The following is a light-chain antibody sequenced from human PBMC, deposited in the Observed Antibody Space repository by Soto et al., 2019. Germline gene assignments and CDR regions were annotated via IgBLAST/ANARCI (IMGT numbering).Light chain of an antibody. CDR3: QSYDDNSVV. CDR1: GSDVGGYNY. J-gene: IGLJ2*01. CDR2: EVS. V-gene: IGLV2-14*01. Sequence: QSVLTQPASVSGSPGQSITISCTGTGSDVGGYNYVSWYQQHPGKAPKLMIYEVSNRPSGVSNRFSGSKSGNTASLTISGLQAEDEADYYCQSYDDNSVVFGGGTKLTVL.